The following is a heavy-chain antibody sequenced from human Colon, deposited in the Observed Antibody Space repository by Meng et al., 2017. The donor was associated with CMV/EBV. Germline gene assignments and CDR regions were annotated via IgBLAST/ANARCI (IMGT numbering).Heavy chain of an antibody. CDR2: IKTSTGDT. Sequence: QVQLVQSGVEVKKPGASVNLSCKASGYTLIGYWMHWVRQAPGQGLEWMGRIKTSTGDTNYAQNFQGRVTLTSDTSISTVYMKMNSLTYDDTAVYYCTREGFDYWGQRALVTVSS. J-gene: IGHJ4*02. V-gene: IGHV1-2*06. CDR3: TREGFDY. CDR1: GYTLIGYW.